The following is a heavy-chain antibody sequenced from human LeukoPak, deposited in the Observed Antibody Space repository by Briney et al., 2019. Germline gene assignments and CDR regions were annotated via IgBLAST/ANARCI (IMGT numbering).Heavy chain of an antibody. Sequence: GGSLRLSCGVSGFTFISYSMNWVRQAPGKGLEWVASITGHGTEMFYADSLKGRFTISIDNSKHSLYLQMNSLRVEDTALYYFAKVHSDMVWDVFFGFVVWGQGTLVSVSS. D-gene: IGHD5/OR15-5a*01. J-gene: IGHJ3*01. CDR2: ITGHGTEM. CDR1: GFTFISYS. CDR3: AKVHSDMVWDVFFGFVV. V-gene: IGHV3-21*01.